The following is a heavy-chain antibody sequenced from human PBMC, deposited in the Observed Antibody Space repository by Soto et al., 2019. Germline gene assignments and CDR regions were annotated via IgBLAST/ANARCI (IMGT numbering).Heavy chain of an antibody. Sequence: QVQLQESGPGLVKPSETLSLTCTVSGCSISSYYWSWIRQPPGKGLEWIGYIYYSGSTNYNPSLKSRVTTSVDTSKNQFSLKLSSVTAADTAVYYCARQSDDWFDPWGQGTLVTVSS. V-gene: IGHV4-59*08. J-gene: IGHJ5*02. CDR1: GCSISSYY. CDR2: IYYSGST. CDR3: ARQSDDWFDP.